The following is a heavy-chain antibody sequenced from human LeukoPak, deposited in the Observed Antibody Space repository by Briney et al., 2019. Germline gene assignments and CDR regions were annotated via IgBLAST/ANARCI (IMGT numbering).Heavy chain of an antibody. V-gene: IGHV4-34*01. J-gene: IGHJ6*03. CDR2: INHSGST. D-gene: IGHD3-3*01. CDR3: ARTLLTIFGVVMGYMDV. CDR1: GGSFSGYY. Sequence: SETLSLTCAIYGGSFSGYYWSWIRQPPGKGLEWIGEINHSGSTNYNPSLKSRVTISVDTSKNQFSLKLSSVTAADTAVYYCARTLLTIFGVVMGYMDVWGKGTTVTVSS.